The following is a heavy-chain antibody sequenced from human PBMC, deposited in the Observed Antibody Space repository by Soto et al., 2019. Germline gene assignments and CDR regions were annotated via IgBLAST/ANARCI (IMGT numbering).Heavy chain of an antibody. D-gene: IGHD1-26*01. CDR3: ARDSEELAGAPVDY. V-gene: IGHV4-34*01. J-gene: IGHJ4*02. Sequence: SETLSLTCAVYGGSFSGYYWSWIRQPPGKGLEWIGEINHSGSTNYNPSLKSRVTISVDTSKNQFSLKLSSVTAADTAVYYCARDSEELAGAPVDYWGQGTLVTAPQ. CDR1: GGSFSGYY. CDR2: INHSGST.